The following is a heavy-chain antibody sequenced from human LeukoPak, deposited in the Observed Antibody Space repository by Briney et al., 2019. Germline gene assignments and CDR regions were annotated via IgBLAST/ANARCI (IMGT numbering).Heavy chain of an antibody. CDR1: GFTFSSYW. Sequence: GSLRLSCAASGFTFSSYWMSWVRQPPGKGLEWIGEIYHSGSINYNPSLKSRVTISIDKSKNQFSLKLSSVTAADTAVYYCASLYGSSWPPFDYWGQGTLVTVSS. CDR2: IYHSGSI. D-gene: IGHD6-13*01. J-gene: IGHJ4*02. CDR3: ASLYGSSWPPFDY. V-gene: IGHV4-4*02.